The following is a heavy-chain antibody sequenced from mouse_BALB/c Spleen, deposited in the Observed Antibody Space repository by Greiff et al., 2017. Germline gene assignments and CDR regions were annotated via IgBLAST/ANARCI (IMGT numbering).Heavy chain of an antibody. CDR1: GYTFTSYY. Sequence: QVQLQQSGPELVKPGASVKMSCKASGYTFTSYYIHWVKQRPGQGLEWIGWIYPGDGSTKYNEKFKGKTTLTADKSSSTAYMLLSSLTSEDSAIYFCARPYYGSSYFDVWGAGTTVTVSS. D-gene: IGHD1-1*01. CDR3: ARPYYGSSYFDV. V-gene: IGHV1S56*01. J-gene: IGHJ1*01. CDR2: IYPGDGST.